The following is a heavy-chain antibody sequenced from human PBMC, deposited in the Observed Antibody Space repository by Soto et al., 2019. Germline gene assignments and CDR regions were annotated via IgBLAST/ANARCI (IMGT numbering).Heavy chain of an antibody. V-gene: IGHV1-69*01. J-gene: IGHJ4*02. Sequence: QVQLVQSGAEVKKSGSSVKVSCKASGGSFSSDVISWVRQAPGQGPEWMGGIIPSFGTANYAQKFQGRVTITADESTSTVYMELNSLRSEDTALYYCAVKTGTVVAYYFDYWGQGTLVTVSS. CDR2: IIPSFGTA. CDR1: GGSFSSDV. CDR3: AVKTGTVVAYYFDY. D-gene: IGHD4-17*01.